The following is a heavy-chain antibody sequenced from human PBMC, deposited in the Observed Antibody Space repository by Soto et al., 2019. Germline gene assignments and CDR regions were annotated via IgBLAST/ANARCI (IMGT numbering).Heavy chain of an antibody. D-gene: IGHD3-3*01. CDR2: IIPIFGTA. Sequence: ASVKVSCKASGGTFSSYAISWVRQAPGQGLEWMGGIIPIFGTANYAQKFQGRVTITADKSTSTAYMELSSLRSEDTAVYYCARARTIFGVALDYWGQGTLVTVSS. J-gene: IGHJ4*02. CDR1: GGTFSSYA. V-gene: IGHV1-69*06. CDR3: ARARTIFGVALDY.